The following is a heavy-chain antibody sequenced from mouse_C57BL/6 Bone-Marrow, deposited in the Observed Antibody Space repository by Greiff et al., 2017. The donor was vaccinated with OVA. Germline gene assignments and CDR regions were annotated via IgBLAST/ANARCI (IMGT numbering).Heavy chain of an antibody. D-gene: IGHD1-1*01. V-gene: IGHV1-64*01. Sequence: VQLQQPGAELVKPGASVKLSCKASGYTFTSYWMHWVKQRPGQGLEWIGMIHPNSGSTNYNEKFKSKATLTVDKSSSTAYMQLSGLTSEDSAVYYCARSPFITTVYFDYWGQGTTLTVSS. J-gene: IGHJ2*01. CDR1: GYTFTSYW. CDR3: ARSPFITTVYFDY. CDR2: IHPNSGST.